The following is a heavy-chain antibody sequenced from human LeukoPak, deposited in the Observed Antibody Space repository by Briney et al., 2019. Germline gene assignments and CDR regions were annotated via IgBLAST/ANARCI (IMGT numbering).Heavy chain of an antibody. J-gene: IGHJ5*02. CDR1: GFTFDDYA. CDR2: ISWNSGSI. D-gene: IGHD3-10*01. V-gene: IGHV3-9*01. CDR3: ARPLMYYYGSETYFWFDP. Sequence: GGSLRLSCAASGFTFDDYAMHWVRQAPGKGLEWVSGISWNSGSIGYADSVKGRFTISRDNAKNSLSLQMNSLRAEDTAVYYCARPLMYYYGSETYFWFDPWGQGTLVTVSS.